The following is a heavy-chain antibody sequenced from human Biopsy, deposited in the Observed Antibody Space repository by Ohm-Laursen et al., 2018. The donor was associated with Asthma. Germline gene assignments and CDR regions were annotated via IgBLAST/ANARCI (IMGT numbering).Heavy chain of an antibody. D-gene: IGHD2-15*01. CDR2: VSHTGST. CDR3: TRLADCSGGACYSYGWFDP. Sequence: SETLSLTCTVSGRSIRSHDWTGIRLPPGKGLEDIGDVSHTGSTNYNPSLKSRVTMSLDTSKSQFSLRLTSVTPADTAVYYFTRLADCSGGACYSYGWFDPWGQGTRVTVSS. V-gene: IGHV4-59*11. J-gene: IGHJ5*02. CDR1: GRSIRSHD.